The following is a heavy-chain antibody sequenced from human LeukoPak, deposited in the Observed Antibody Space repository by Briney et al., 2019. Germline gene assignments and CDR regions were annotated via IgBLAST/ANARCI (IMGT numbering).Heavy chain of an antibody. CDR2: IYASGNT. CDR1: GGSISTYY. D-gene: IGHD6-6*01. J-gene: IGHJ3*01. V-gene: IGHV4-4*07. Sequence: SETLSLTCTVSGGSISTYYWSLIRQPPGKGLEWIGRIYASGNTNYNPSLKSRVTMSLDTSKNQFSLRLTSVTAADTAVYYCAREYSSSSGKNAFDVWGQGTMVTVSS. CDR3: AREYSSSSGKNAFDV.